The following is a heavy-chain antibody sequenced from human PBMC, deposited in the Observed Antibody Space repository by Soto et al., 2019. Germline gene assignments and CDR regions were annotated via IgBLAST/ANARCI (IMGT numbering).Heavy chain of an antibody. V-gene: IGHV3-23*01. CDR2: ISGSGGST. CDR3: AKDWVAIYYYYGMDV. CDR1: GFTFSSYA. D-gene: IGHD2-15*01. J-gene: IGHJ6*02. Sequence: GGSLRLSCAASGFTFSSYAMSWVRQAPGKGLEWVSGISGSGGSTYYADSVKGRFTISRDNSKNTLYLQMNSLRAEDTAVYYCAKDWVAIYYYYGMDVWGQGTSVTVSS.